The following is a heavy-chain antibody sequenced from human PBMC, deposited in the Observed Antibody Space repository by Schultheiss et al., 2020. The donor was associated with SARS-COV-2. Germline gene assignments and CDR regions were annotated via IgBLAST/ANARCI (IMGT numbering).Heavy chain of an antibody. D-gene: IGHD4-17*01. CDR1: GFTFSSYW. V-gene: IGHV3-21*01. J-gene: IGHJ4*02. CDR2: ISSSSSYI. Sequence: GGSLRLSCAASGFTFSSYWMNWVRQAPGKGLEWVSSISSSSSYIYYADSVKGRFTISRDNAKNSLYLQMNSLRAEDTAVYYCARGWDYGDYFDYWGQGTLVTVSS. CDR3: ARGWDYGDYFDY.